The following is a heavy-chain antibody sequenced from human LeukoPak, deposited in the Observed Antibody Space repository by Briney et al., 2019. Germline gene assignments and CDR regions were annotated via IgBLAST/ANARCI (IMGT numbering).Heavy chain of an antibody. CDR2: ISGSGGST. D-gene: IGHD5-12*01. CDR3: AKAEYSGNDWGEDY. CDR1: GFTFSSYG. Sequence: PGRSLRLSCAASGFTFSSYGMHWVRQAPGKGLEWVSGISGSGGSTYYADSVKGRFTISRDNSKNTLYLQMNSLRAEDTAVYYCAKAEYSGNDWGEDYWGQGTLVTVSS. J-gene: IGHJ4*02. V-gene: IGHV3-23*01.